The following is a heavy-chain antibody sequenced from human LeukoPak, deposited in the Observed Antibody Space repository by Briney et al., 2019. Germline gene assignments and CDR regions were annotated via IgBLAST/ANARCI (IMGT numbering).Heavy chain of an antibody. CDR1: GGSISTSAYY. D-gene: IGHD3-22*01. J-gene: IGHJ4*02. CDR2: IYYSGNT. Sequence: SETLSLTCIVSGGSISTSAYYWGWIRQPPGEGLQWIGSIYYSGNTYYNSSLKSRVTISVDTSKNQFSLKLSSVTAADTAVYYCARGPGDSSGYYYYWGQGTLVTVSS. CDR3: ARGPGDSSGYYYY. V-gene: IGHV4-39*01.